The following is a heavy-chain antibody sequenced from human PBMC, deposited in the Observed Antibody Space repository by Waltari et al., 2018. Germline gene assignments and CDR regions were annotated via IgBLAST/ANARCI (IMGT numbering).Heavy chain of an antibody. D-gene: IGHD1-26*01. CDR1: GSITSSPYS. V-gene: IGHV4-39*01. CDR2: MSSSGHT. J-gene: IGHJ3*02. Sequence: QLQLQESGSGLVKPSETLSLTCTVSGSITSSPYSWGWIRQPPGKGLEWIGSMSSSGHTYYNPSLKSRVTISVDTSKNQFSLRLSSVTAADTAVYYCARRSRGSGSYAFGAFDIWGQGTMVIVSS. CDR3: ARRSRGSGSYAFGAFDI.